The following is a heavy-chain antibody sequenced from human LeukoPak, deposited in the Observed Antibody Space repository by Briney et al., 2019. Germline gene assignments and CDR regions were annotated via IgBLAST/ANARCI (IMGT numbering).Heavy chain of an antibody. CDR1: GGSITNFY. V-gene: IGHV4-59*12. J-gene: IGHJ4*02. D-gene: IGHD3-3*01. CDR3: ARDTYYDFWSGYPRLDY. CDR2: IYYTGST. Sequence: SETLSLTCTVSGGSITNFYWSWVRQPPGKRLEWLGFIYYTGSTTYNPSLESRVTISVDTSKNQFSPRLRSVTAADTAVYYCARDTYYDFWSGYPRLDYWGQGTLVTVSS.